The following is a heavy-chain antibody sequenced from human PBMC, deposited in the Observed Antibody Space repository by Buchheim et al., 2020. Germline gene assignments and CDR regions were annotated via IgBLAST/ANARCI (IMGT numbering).Heavy chain of an antibody. CDR3: ARGAAGHDTSYDYRMDV. Sequence: QVQLVQSGAEVKEPGASVKVSCRSSGYTFTTYDINWVRQATGQGPEWMGWMNPYSGHTGYAQKFQGRVTMTRNTAISTAYMELSSLRSEDTAVYYCARGAAGHDTSYDYRMDVWGKGTT. CDR1: GYTFTTYD. D-gene: IGHD6-13*01. V-gene: IGHV1-8*01. J-gene: IGHJ6*03. CDR2: MNPYSGHT.